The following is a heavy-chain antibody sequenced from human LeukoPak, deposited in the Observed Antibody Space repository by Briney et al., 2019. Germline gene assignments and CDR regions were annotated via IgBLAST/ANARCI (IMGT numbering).Heavy chain of an antibody. CDR3: ARDRCRGFDA. CDR2: ISSGSSYI. Sequence: GGSLRLSCAASGFTFSSYCMNWVRQAPGKGLVWVSSISSGSSYIYYADSVKGRFTISRDNSKNSLYLQMNSLRAEDTAYYYRARDRCRGFDAWGQGTLVTVSS. D-gene: IGHD5-24*01. J-gene: IGHJ5*02. V-gene: IGHV3-21*01. CDR1: GFTFSSYC.